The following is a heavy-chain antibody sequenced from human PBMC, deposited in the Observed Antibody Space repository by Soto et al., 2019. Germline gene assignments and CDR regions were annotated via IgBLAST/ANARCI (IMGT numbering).Heavy chain of an antibody. Sequence: SETLSLTCTVSGGSISDLYLSWTRQPPGKGLEWIGYSLHNGFTDTNPSLKSRVTISVDTSKNQFSLKLSSVTAADTAVYYCATEFGGYFDYWGQGTLVTVSS. CDR1: GGSISDLY. V-gene: IGHV4-59*11. J-gene: IGHJ4*02. D-gene: IGHD3-16*01. CDR3: ATEFGGYFDY. CDR2: SLHNGFT.